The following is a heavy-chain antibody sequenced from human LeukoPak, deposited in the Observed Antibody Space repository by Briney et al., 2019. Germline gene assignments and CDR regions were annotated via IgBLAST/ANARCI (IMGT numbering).Heavy chain of an antibody. J-gene: IGHJ4*02. D-gene: IGHD2-15*01. V-gene: IGHV1-69*04. CDR3: ARDPRGYCSGGSCYSAY. CDR2: IIPILGIA. CDR1: GGTFSSYT. Sequence: AASVKVSCKASGGTFSSYTISWVRQAPGQGLEWMGRIIPILGIANYAQKFQGRVTITADKSTSTAYMELSSLRSEDTAVYYCARDPRGYCSGGSCYSAYWGQGTLVTVSS.